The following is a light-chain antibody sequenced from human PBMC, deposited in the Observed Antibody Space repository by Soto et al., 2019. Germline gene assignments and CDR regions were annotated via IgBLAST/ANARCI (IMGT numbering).Light chain of an antibody. CDR1: SSDVGGYNY. Sequence: QSALTQPASVSGSPGQSITISCTGTSSDVGGYNYVSWYQQHPGKAPKLMIYEVSNRPSGVSNRFSGSKSGNTASLTISGLQAEVEADYYCSSYTSSSTPLYVFGTGTKVTVL. CDR3: SSYTSSSTPLYV. CDR2: EVS. J-gene: IGLJ1*01. V-gene: IGLV2-14*01.